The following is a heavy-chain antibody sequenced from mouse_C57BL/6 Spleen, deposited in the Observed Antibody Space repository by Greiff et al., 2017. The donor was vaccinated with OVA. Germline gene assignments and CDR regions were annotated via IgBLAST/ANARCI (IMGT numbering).Heavy chain of an antibody. CDR1: GFSLTSYG. J-gene: IGHJ3*01. V-gene: IGHV2-2*01. CDR3: ARNGSDGAWIAY. CDR2: IWSGGST. D-gene: IGHD2-2*01. Sequence: QVQLKESGPGLVQPSQSLSITCTVSGFSLTSYGVHWVRQSPGQGLEWLGVIWSGGSTDYNAAFISRLSISKDNSKSQVFFKRNSLQADDTAIYYRARNGSDGAWIAYWGQGTLVTVSA.